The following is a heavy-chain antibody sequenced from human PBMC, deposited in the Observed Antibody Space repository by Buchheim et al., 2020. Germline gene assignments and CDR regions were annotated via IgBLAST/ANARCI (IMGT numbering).Heavy chain of an antibody. V-gene: IGHV4-4*02. D-gene: IGHD2-21*01. Sequence: QVHLQQSGPGLVKPSATLSLTCAVSGDPITSSTYWTWIRQPPGKGLEWIGQMFHSGGTNYNPSLKSRVTMSIDKSKNHFSLTLTSVTAADTAIYYCATNRSGDTHFDFWGQGTL. CDR3: ATNRSGDTHFDF. CDR2: MFHSGGT. J-gene: IGHJ4*02. CDR1: GDPITSSTY.